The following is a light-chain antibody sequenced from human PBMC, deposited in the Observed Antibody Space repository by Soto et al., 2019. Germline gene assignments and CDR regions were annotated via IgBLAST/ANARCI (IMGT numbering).Light chain of an antibody. Sequence: QSVLTQPASVSGSPGQSITISCTGTSSDVGGYNYVSWYQQHPGKAPKLMIYEVSNRPSGVSNRFSGSKSGNTASLTISGLQAEDEAAYYCRSYTSSSTVWVFGGGTKLTVL. V-gene: IGLV2-14*01. CDR2: EVS. J-gene: IGLJ3*02. CDR3: RSYTSSSTVWV. CDR1: SSDVGGYNY.